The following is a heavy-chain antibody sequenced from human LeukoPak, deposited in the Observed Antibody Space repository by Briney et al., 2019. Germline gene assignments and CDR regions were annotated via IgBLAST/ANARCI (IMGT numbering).Heavy chain of an antibody. D-gene: IGHD1-1*01. CDR2: IQTSGTT. J-gene: IGHJ4*02. CDR3: ASSSWKKTFDY. CDR1: GGSITFYY. V-gene: IGHV4-4*07. Sequence: SETLSLTCSVSGGSITFYYWNWIRKPAGKGLEWIGRIQTSGTTNYNPSLKSRVTMSIDTSQKKFSLNLTSVTAADTAVYYCASSSWKKTFDYWGQGALVTVSS.